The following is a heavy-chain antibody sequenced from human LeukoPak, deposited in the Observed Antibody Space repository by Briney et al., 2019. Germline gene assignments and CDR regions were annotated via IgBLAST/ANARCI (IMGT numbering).Heavy chain of an antibody. CDR3: ARTRGYYDSSGYPSSPYYYYGMDV. Sequence: ASVKVSCKASGYTFTGYYMHWVRQAPGQGLEWMGWINPNSGGTNYAQRFQGRVTMTRDTSISTAYMELSRLRSDDTAVYYCARTRGYYDSSGYPSSPYYYYGMDVWGQGTTVTVSS. CDR2: INPNSGGT. J-gene: IGHJ6*02. V-gene: IGHV1-2*02. CDR1: GYTFTGYY. D-gene: IGHD3-22*01.